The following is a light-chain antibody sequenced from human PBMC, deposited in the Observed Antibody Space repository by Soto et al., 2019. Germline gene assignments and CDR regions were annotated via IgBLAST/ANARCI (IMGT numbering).Light chain of an antibody. V-gene: IGKV1-39*01. Sequence: DIQMTQSPSSLSASGGDRVTVTCRASQSISTYVNWYQHKPGKAPKVVIYAASTLPSGVPSRFSGSGSGTDFTLTINNLQPDDIATYYCQQNYRAPWTFGQGTKVEV. CDR1: QSISTY. CDR2: AAS. J-gene: IGKJ1*01. CDR3: QQNYRAPWT.